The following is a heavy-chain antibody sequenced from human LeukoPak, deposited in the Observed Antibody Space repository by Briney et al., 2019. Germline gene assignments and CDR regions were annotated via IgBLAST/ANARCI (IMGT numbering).Heavy chain of an antibody. Sequence: SVKVSCEASGGTFSSYAISWGRQAPGQGLEWMGGIIPIFGTANYAQKFQGRVTITTDESTSTAYMELSSLRSEDTAVYYCARGRPLGAGNWFDPWGQGTLVTVSS. CDR2: IIPIFGTA. J-gene: IGHJ5*02. CDR3: ARGRPLGAGNWFDP. V-gene: IGHV1-69*05. CDR1: GGTFSSYA. D-gene: IGHD3-16*01.